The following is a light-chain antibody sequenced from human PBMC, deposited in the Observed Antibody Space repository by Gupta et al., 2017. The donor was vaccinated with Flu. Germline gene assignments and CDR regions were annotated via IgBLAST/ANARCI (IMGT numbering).Light chain of an antibody. CDR2: EVS. Sequence: IAIYCTGTSSDVGGYDYVAWYQQHPGKAPELMIFEVSRRHSRISDRFSGSKSGNTASLTISGLLAEDEAYYYCSSYTNNNTVVVFGGGTKLTVL. J-gene: IGLJ3*02. CDR1: SSDVGGYDY. CDR3: SSYTNNNTVVV. V-gene: IGLV2-14*01.